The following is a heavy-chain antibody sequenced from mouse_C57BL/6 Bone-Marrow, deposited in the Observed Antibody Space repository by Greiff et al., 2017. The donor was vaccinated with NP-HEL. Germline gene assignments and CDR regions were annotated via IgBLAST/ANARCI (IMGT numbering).Heavy chain of an antibody. V-gene: IGHV1-42*01. CDR1: GYSFTGYY. Sequence: VQLQQSGPELVKPGASVKISCKASGYSFTGYYMNWVKQSPEKSLEWIGEINPSTGGTTYNQKFKAKATLTVDKSSSTAYMQLKSLTSEDSAVYYCAREVTPGYWGQGTLVTVSA. J-gene: IGHJ3*02. D-gene: IGHD2-2*01. CDR2: INPSTGGT. CDR3: AREVTPGY.